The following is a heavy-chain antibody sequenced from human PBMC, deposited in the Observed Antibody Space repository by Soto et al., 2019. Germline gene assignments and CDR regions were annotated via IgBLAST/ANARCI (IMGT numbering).Heavy chain of an antibody. CDR2: ISYDGSNK. CDR3: AREALYCSGGSCYFDY. V-gene: IGHV3-30-3*01. D-gene: IGHD2-15*01. Sequence: GGSLRLSCAASGFTFSSYAMHWVRQAPGKGLEWVAVISYDGSNKYHADSVKGRFTISRDNSKNTLYLQMNSLRAEDTAVYYCAREALYCSGGSCYFDYWGQGTLVTVSS. CDR1: GFTFSSYA. J-gene: IGHJ4*02.